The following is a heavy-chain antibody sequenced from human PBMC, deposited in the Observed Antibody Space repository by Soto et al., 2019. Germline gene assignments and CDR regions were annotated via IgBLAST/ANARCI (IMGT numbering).Heavy chain of an antibody. CDR1: GFSFSSYT. CDR3: AKARYSSSWNYYYYGMDV. D-gene: IGHD6-13*01. Sequence: PGGSLRLSCASSGFSFSSYTMSLVRQAPVKGLEWVSTISGSGGITYYADSVKGRFTISRDNSKNTLYLQMSSLRAEDTAVYYCAKARYSSSWNYYYYGMDVWGQGTTVTVSS. J-gene: IGHJ6*02. V-gene: IGHV3-23*01. CDR2: ISGSGGIT.